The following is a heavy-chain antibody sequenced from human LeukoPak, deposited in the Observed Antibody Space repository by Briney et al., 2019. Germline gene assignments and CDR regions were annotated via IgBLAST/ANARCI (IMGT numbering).Heavy chain of an antibody. V-gene: IGHV3-30*01. CDR2: ILYDGSNK. D-gene: IGHD3-10*01. J-gene: IGHJ6*02. Sequence: GGSLRLSSAASGFTFTVHVVYSVSQAPGKGLQWVAVILYDGSNKYFADSVKGRFIISRDNSKNTLYLQMNSLTAEDTAVYYCARVVSGSAYNSVMDVGGQGTTVTVSS. CDR3: ARVVSGSAYNSVMDV. CDR1: GFTFTVHV.